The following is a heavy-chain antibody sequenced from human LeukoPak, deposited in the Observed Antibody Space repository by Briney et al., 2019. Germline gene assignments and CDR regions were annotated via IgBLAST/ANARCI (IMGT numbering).Heavy chain of an antibody. CDR3: ARGGYYYDSSGYFPSMDV. CDR1: GGSISSGSYY. D-gene: IGHD3-22*01. J-gene: IGHJ6*03. Sequence: PSETLSLTCTVSGGSISSGSYYWGWIRQPPGKGLEWIGSIYYGSVFYSVSTYYNPSLKSRVTMSGDTSKNQFSLELSSVTAADTAVYYCARGGYYYDSSGYFPSMDVWGKGTTVTVSS. V-gene: IGHV4-39*07. CDR2: IYYGSVFYSVST.